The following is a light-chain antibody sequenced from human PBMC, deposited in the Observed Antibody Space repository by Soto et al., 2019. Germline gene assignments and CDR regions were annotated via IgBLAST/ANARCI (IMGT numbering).Light chain of an antibody. CDR2: GAS. CDR1: QSISRR. Sequence: EVVVAQSPGTLSLSSGGRATLSCRASQSISRRLAWYQQRPGQSPRLLISGASMRASGVPVRFIGSGSGTDFTLTITRLQTEDFAVYDCQQYGGSTITFGLGTKVDIK. J-gene: IGKJ1*01. CDR3: QQYGGSTIT. V-gene: IGKV3-20*01.